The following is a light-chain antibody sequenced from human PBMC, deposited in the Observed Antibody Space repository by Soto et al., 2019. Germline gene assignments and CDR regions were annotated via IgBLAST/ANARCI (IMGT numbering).Light chain of an antibody. CDR1: QSVSNY. CDR3: QQRSNPPIT. Sequence: DIVLTQSPATLSLSPGERATLSCRASQSVSNYLAWYQQKPGRAPRLLIYDASNGATGVPARFSGSGSGTDFTLTISSLEPEDFAVYYCQQRSNPPITFGQGTRLEIK. J-gene: IGKJ5*01. V-gene: IGKV3-11*01. CDR2: DAS.